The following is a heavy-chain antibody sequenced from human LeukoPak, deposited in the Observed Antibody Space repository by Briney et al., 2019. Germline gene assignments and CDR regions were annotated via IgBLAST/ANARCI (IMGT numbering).Heavy chain of an antibody. CDR2: IWYDGSNK. CDR1: GFTFSSYG. J-gene: IGHJ6*02. Sequence: GGSLRLSCAASGFTFSSYGMHWVRQAPGKGLEWVADIWYDGSNKYYADSVKGRFTISRDNSKNTLYLQMNSLRAEDTAVYYCARDTYYDILTGYYTPSDYYGMDVWGQGTTVTVSS. V-gene: IGHV3-33*01. D-gene: IGHD3-9*01. CDR3: ARDTYYDILTGYYTPSDYYGMDV.